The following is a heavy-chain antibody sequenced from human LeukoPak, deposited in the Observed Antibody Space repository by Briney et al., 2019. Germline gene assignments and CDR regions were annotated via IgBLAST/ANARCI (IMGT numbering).Heavy chain of an antibody. CDR3: ARGTVYSSGWFHNDC. J-gene: IGHJ4*02. Sequence: GGSLRLSCAASGFTVRSNYMSWVRQAPGKGLEWVSVIYSGGSTYYADSVKGRFTISRDNSANTLYLQMSSLRAEDTAVYYCARGTVYSSGWFHNDCWGQGTLVTVSS. CDR2: IYSGGST. D-gene: IGHD6-19*01. V-gene: IGHV3-53*01. CDR1: GFTVRSNY.